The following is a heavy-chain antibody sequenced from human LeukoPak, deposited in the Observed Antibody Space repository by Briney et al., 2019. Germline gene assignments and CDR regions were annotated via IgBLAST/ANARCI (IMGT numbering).Heavy chain of an antibody. CDR1: GFTFNTYW. Sequence: QAGGSLRLSCAASGFTFNTYWMHWVRQAPGEGPVWVAHILNDGGSTSYADSVKGRFITSRDNAKNTLSLQMNSLRAEDTAVYYCVRHNYGYDYWGQGTPVTVSS. CDR3: VRHNYGYDY. D-gene: IGHD5-18*01. J-gene: IGHJ4*02. V-gene: IGHV3-74*01. CDR2: ILNDGGST.